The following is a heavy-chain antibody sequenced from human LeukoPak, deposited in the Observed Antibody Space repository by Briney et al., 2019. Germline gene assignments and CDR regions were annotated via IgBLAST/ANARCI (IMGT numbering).Heavy chain of an antibody. CDR3: TTDVLTGSTGYSHYHYGMDV. CDR1: GFTFSSYE. Sequence: GGSLRLSCAASGFTFSSYEMSWVRQAPGKGLEWVGRIKSKIDDGTADYAAPVKGRFTISRDDSKNTVYLQINSLKIEDTAVYYCTTDVLTGSTGYSHYHYGMDVWGQGATVTVSS. V-gene: IGHV3-15*01. D-gene: IGHD1-7*01. J-gene: IGHJ6*02. CDR2: IKSKIDDGTA.